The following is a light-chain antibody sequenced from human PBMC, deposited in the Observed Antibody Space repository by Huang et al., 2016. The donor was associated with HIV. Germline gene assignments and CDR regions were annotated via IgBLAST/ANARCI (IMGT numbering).Light chain of an antibody. J-gene: IGKJ1*01. CDR2: GAF. CDR3: QQYNNWPPGT. V-gene: IGKV3-15*01. Sequence: EIVMTQSPATLSVSPGERATLSCRASQSVSSNLAWYQQKPDQAPRLLIYGAFTRASGIPARFSGSGSGTEFTLTISSLQSEDFAVYYCQQYNNWPPGTFGQGTKVEIK. CDR1: QSVSSN.